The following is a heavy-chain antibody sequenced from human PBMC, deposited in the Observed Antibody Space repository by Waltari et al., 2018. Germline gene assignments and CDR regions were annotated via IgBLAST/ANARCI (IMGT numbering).Heavy chain of an antibody. J-gene: IGHJ4*02. CDR1: GGSFSGYY. D-gene: IGHD3-22*01. V-gene: IGHV4-34*01. CDR3: ASSYDSSGYYWDRGFDY. Sequence: QVQLQQWGAGLLKPSETLSLTCAVYGGSFSGYYWSWIRQPPGKGLEWIGEINHSGSTNYNPSLKSRVTISVDTSKNQFSLKLSSVTAADTAVYYCASSYDSSGYYWDRGFDYWGQGTLVTVSS. CDR2: INHSGST.